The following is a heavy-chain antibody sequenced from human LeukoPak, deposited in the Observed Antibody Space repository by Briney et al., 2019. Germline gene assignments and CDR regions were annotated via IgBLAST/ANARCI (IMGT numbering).Heavy chain of an antibody. CDR3: ARVRSMGG. Sequence: SETLSLTCAVYGGSFSGYYWSWIRQPPGKGLEWIGEINHSGSTNYNPSLKSRVTISVDTSKNQFSLKLSSVTADTAVYYCARVRSMGGWGQGTLVTVSS. V-gene: IGHV4-34*01. J-gene: IGHJ4*02. CDR1: GGSFSGYY. CDR2: INHSGST. D-gene: IGHD3-16*01.